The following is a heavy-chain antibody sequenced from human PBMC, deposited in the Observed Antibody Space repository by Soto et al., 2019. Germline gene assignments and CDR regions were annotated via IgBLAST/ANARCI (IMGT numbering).Heavy chain of an antibody. V-gene: IGHV4-61*01. CDR3: ARWGLDCSSTSCYTNWFDP. J-gene: IGHJ5*02. D-gene: IGHD2-2*02. CDR1: GGFVSSGSYY. Sequence: QVQLQESGPGLVKPSETLSLTCTVSGGFVSSGSYYWSWIRQPPGKGLEWIGYIYYSGSTNYNPSLKGRVTISVDTSKNQFSLKLSSVTAADTAVYYCARWGLDCSSTSCYTNWFDPWGQGTLVTVSS. CDR2: IYYSGST.